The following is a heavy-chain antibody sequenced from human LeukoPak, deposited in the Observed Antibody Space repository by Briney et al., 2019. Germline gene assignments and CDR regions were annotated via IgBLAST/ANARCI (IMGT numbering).Heavy chain of an antibody. CDR1: GFTFHYYT. D-gene: IGHD5-18*01. CDR2: ISGSGALI. J-gene: IGHJ4*02. Sequence: GRSLRLSCAASGFTFHYYTLHWVRQAPGKGLEWVSSISGSGALIDYADSVRGRFTISKDNAKTSLFLQMNSLRAEDTALYYCARSKGRGYTTPWAYWGQGTLVTVSS. CDR3: ARSKGRGYTTPWAY. V-gene: IGHV3-21*01.